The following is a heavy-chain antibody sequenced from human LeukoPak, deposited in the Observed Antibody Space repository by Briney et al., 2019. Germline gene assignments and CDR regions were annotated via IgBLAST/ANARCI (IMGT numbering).Heavy chain of an antibody. V-gene: IGHV4-59*08. CDR2: IYYSGST. CDR3: ARHLMYSGSRRIWFDP. J-gene: IGHJ5*02. CDR1: GGPFSSYY. Sequence: SETLSLTCTVSGGPFSSYYWSWIRQPPGKGREWIGYIYYSGSTNYNPSLKSRVTISVDTSKNQFSLKLSSVTAADTAVYYCARHLMYSGSRRIWFDPWGQGTLVTVSS. D-gene: IGHD1-26*01.